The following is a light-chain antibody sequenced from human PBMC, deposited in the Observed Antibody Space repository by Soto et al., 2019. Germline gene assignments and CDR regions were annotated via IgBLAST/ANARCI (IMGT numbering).Light chain of an antibody. J-gene: IGKJ4*01. CDR2: GAS. CDR3: QQYNNWPLT. Sequence: EIVMTQSPATLSVSPGERATLSCRASQSVSSNLAWYQQKPGQAPRLLIYGASTRATGIPARFSGSGSGAEFPRTISSLQSEDFAVYYCQQYNNWPLTFGGGTKVEIK. CDR1: QSVSSN. V-gene: IGKV3-15*01.